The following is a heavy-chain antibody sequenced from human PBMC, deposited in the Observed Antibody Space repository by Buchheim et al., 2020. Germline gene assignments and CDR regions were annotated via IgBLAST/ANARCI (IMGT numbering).Heavy chain of an antibody. CDR1: GFTFSSYG. CDR3: AKDGLNSNRYLDY. V-gene: IGHV3-30*02. D-gene: IGHD4-11*01. CDR2: IRYDGSNK. J-gene: IGHJ4*02. Sequence: QVQLVESGGGVVQPGRSLRLSCAASGFTFSSYGMHWVRQAPGKGLEWVAFIRYDGSNKYYADSVKGRFTIYRDNSKNMLYLQMNSLRAEDTAVYYCAKDGLNSNRYLDYWGQRTL.